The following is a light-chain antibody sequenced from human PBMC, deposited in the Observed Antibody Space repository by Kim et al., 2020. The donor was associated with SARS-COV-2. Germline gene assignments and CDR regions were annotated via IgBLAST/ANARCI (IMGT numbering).Light chain of an antibody. CDR1: SRDIGGYNY. CDR2: DVS. CDR3: CSYAGTYTLV. J-gene: IGLJ3*02. Sequence: GQSVTISCTGSSRDIGGYNYVSWYQQTPGKAPKLMIYDVSKRPSGVPDRFSGSKSGNTASLTISGLQAEDEADYYCCSYAGTYTLVFGGGTQLTVL. V-gene: IGLV2-11*03.